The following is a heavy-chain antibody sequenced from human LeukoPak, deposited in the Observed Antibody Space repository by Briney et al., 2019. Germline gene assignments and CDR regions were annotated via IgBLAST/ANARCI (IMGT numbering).Heavy chain of an antibody. V-gene: IGHV3-9*01. J-gene: IGHJ4*02. Sequence: GGSLRLSCAASGFTFDDYAMHWVRQAPGKGLEWVSGISWNSGSIGYADSVKGRFTISRDNAKNSLYLQMNSLRAEDTALYYCAKDGGSTNAEFDYWGQGTLVTVSS. CDR3: AKDGGSTNAEFDY. CDR1: GFTFDDYA. CDR2: ISWNSGSI. D-gene: IGHD2-15*01.